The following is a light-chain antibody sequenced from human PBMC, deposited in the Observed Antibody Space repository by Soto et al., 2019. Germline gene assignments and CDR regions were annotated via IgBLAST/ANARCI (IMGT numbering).Light chain of an antibody. J-gene: IGLJ1*01. CDR3: SSYTTSNTRQIV. V-gene: IGLV2-14*03. Sequence: QSVLTQPASVSGSPGQSTTISCTGTSSDVGGYNYVSWYQHHPGKAPKLIIYDVTNRPSGVSNRFSGSKSGNTASLTISGLQPEDEADYYCSSYTTSNTRQIVFGTGTKATVL. CDR1: SSDVGGYNY. CDR2: DVT.